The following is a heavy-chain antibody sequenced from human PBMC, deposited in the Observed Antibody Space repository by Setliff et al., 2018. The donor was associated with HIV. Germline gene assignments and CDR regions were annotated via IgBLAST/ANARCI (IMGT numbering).Heavy chain of an antibody. V-gene: IGHV4-38-2*02. Sequence: SETLSLTCTVSGYSISSGYYWGWIRQPPGKGLEWIANIYHSGSTYYNPSLKSRVTISVDTSKNQLSLKLSSVTAADTAVYYCARRGYSYGYADAFDIWGQGTMVTVSS. CDR3: ARRGYSYGYADAFDI. J-gene: IGHJ3*02. D-gene: IGHD5-18*01. CDR2: IYHSGST. CDR1: GYSISSGYY.